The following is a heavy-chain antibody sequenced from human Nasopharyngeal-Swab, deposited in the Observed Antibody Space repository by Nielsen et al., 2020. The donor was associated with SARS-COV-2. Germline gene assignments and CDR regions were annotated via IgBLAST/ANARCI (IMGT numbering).Heavy chain of an antibody. CDR1: GFTFSSYA. Sequence: GESLKISCAASGFTFSSYAMYWVRQAPGKGLEWVAVISYDGSNKYYADSVKGRFTISRDNAKNSLYLQMNSLRAEDTAVYYCARDFRDSAAVAGTVGAFDIWGQGTMVTVSS. CDR3: ARDFRDSAAVAGTVGAFDI. CDR2: ISYDGSNK. D-gene: IGHD6-19*01. V-gene: IGHV3-30*04. J-gene: IGHJ3*02.